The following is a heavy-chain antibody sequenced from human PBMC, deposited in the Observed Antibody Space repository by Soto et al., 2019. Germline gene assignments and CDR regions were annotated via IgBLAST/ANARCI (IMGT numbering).Heavy chain of an antibody. Sequence: SGGSLRLSCAGSGFSFSDYTMNWVRQAPGKGLGWVSSISRGSDYIFYADTVKGRFTISRDNARNSLYLQMSSLRAEDTAVYYCAKDSGCVNNACAYDPWGQGTLVTVSS. V-gene: IGHV3-21*01. CDR2: ISRGSDYI. CDR1: GFSFSDYT. D-gene: IGHD1-20*01. CDR3: AKDSGCVNNACAYDP. J-gene: IGHJ5*02.